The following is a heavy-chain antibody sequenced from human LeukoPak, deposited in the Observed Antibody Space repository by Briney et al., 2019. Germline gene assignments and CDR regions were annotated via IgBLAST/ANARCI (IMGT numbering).Heavy chain of an antibody. D-gene: IGHD3-3*01. CDR3: AKGSVVYYDFWSGSYSDY. CDR1: GFNFVTYT. CDR2: IANSGETK. J-gene: IGHJ4*02. V-gene: IGHV3-23*01. Sequence: GGSLRLSCAASGFNFVTYTMNWVRQAPGKGLEWVSVIANSGETKYYADSVKGRFTISRDNSKNTLYLQMDSLRAEDTAIYYCAKGSVVYYDFWSGSYSDYWGQGTLVTVSS.